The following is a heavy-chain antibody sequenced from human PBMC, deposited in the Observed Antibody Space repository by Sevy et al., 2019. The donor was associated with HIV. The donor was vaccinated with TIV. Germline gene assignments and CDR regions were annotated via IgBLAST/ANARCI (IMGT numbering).Heavy chain of an antibody. CDR1: GFTFSSYW. CDR2: IKQDGSEK. V-gene: IGHV3-7*03. Sequence: GESLKIFCAASGFTFSSYWMSWVRQAPGKGLEWVANIKQDGSEKYYVDSVKGRFTISRDNAKNSLYLQMNSLRAEDTAVYYCAREGGTYYDFWSGYYYNWFDPWGQGTLVTVSS. D-gene: IGHD3-3*01. CDR3: AREGGTYYDFWSGYYYNWFDP. J-gene: IGHJ5*02.